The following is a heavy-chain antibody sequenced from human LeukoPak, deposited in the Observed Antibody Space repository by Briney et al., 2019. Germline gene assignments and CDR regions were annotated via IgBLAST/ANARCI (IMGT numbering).Heavy chain of an antibody. CDR3: ARVYSSSLPYFDY. CDR1: GYTFTSYD. CDR2: MNPNSGNT. Sequence: GASVKVSCKASGYTFTSYDINWVRQATGQGLEWMGWMNPNSGNTGYAQKFQGRVTMTRNTSISTAYMELSSLRSEDTAVYYCARVYSSSLPYFDYWGQGTLVTVSS. D-gene: IGHD6-13*01. V-gene: IGHV1-8*01. J-gene: IGHJ4*02.